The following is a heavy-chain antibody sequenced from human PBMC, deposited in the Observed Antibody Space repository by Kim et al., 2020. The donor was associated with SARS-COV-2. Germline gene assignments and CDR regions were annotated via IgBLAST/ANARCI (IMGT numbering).Heavy chain of an antibody. Sequence: LKSRVTISVDTSKNQFSRKLSSVTAADTAVYYCARVNRLSITMIERYFDLWGRGTLVTVSS. D-gene: IGHD3-22*01. J-gene: IGHJ2*01. V-gene: IGHV4-31*02. CDR3: ARVNRLSITMIERYFDL.